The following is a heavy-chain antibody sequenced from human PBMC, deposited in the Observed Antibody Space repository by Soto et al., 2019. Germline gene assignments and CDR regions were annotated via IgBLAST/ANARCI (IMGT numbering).Heavy chain of an antibody. J-gene: IGHJ4*02. Sequence: PSETLSLTCTVSGGSISSYYWSWIRQPPGKGLEWIGYIYYSGSTNYNPSLKSRVTISVDTSKNQFSLKLSSVTAADTAVYYCARDRGPSSPDYFDYWGQGTLVTVSS. CDR1: GGSISSYY. D-gene: IGHD2-2*01. CDR3: ARDRGPSSPDYFDY. CDR2: IYYSGST. V-gene: IGHV4-59*01.